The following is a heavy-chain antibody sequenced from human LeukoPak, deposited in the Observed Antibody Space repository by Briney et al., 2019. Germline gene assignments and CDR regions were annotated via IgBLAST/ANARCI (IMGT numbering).Heavy chain of an antibody. CDR1: GVSISSYY. Sequence: PSETLSLTCTVSGVSISSYYWSWIRQPPGQGLEWIGFIYYSGSTNYNPSLKSRVTISVDTSKNQFSLKLSSVTAADTAVYYCARDYYDSSGYYWFDPWGQGTLVTVSS. J-gene: IGHJ5*02. CDR2: IYYSGST. V-gene: IGHV4-59*01. D-gene: IGHD3-22*01. CDR3: ARDYYDSSGYYWFDP.